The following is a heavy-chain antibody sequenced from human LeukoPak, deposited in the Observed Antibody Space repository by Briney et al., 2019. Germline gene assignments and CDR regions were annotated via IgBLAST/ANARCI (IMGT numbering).Heavy chain of an antibody. V-gene: IGHV4-34*01. Sequence: KPSETLSLTCAVYGGSFRGYYGSWIRQPPGKGLDWIGEINHSGSTNYNPSLKSRVTISVDTSKNQFSLKLSSVTAADTAVYYCARAAKRPIVATIYDYWGQGTLVTVSS. CDR3: ARAAKRPIVATIYDY. CDR1: GGSFRGYY. CDR2: INHSGST. D-gene: IGHD5-12*01. J-gene: IGHJ4*02.